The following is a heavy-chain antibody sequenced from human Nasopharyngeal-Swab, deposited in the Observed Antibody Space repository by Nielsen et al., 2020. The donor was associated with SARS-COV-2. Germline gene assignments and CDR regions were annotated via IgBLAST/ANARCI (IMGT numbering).Heavy chain of an antibody. CDR2: ISAYNGNP. D-gene: IGHD3-3*01. V-gene: IGHV1-18*01. CDR1: GYTFTIDV. J-gene: IGHJ5*02. CDR3: EREIYEFWIEPINWFDP. Sequence: ASVKVSCKASGYTFTIDVVIFVRQAPRQWLEWMRWISAYNGNPNYAQKLQCRVTMTTDTSTSTAYMELRSMRSYDTAVYYCEREIYEFWIEPINWFDPWGEGSRVTVYS.